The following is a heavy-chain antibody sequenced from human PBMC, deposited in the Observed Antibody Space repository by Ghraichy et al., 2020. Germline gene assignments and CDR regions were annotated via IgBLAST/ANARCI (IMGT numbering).Heavy chain of an antibody. CDR3: VREGAAAGTQN. V-gene: IGHV1-18*01. Sequence: ASVKVSCKTSGNTFSTNGFSWVRQAPGEGLEWMGWISVRNGNTRYSQRLQDRVTMTTETSTSTVSMELRSLRSNDTAVYYCVREGAAAGTQNWGQGTQVIVSS. D-gene: IGHD6-13*01. CDR2: ISVRNGNT. CDR1: GNTFSTNG. J-gene: IGHJ4*02.